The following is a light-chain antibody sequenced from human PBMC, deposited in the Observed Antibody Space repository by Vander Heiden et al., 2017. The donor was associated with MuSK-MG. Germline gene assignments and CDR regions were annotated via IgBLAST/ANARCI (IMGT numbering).Light chain of an antibody. Sequence: QRVAISCSGSSSNIRNTVVNWYQQVPGTAHKLLIPDRFSASESGTSASLAISGLQSEDEADYYCAAGDDSRNVYVFGTGTKVTVL. V-gene: IGLV1-44*01. CDR1: SSNIRNTV. J-gene: IGLJ1*01. CDR3: AAGDDSRNVYV.